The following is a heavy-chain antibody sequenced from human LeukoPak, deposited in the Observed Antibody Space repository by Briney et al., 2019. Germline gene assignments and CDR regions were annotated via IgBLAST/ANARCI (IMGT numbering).Heavy chain of an antibody. D-gene: IGHD3-22*01. CDR2: MYTSGTT. Sequence: PSETLSLTCTVSGGSIRSGSYYWNWIRQPAGKGLEWIGRMYTSGTTNYNPSLKSRVTISVDTSENQFSLKLSSVTAADTAVYYCARTASGYYLFDYWGQGTLVTVSS. CDR3: ARTASGYYLFDY. V-gene: IGHV4-61*02. CDR1: GGSIRSGSYY. J-gene: IGHJ4*02.